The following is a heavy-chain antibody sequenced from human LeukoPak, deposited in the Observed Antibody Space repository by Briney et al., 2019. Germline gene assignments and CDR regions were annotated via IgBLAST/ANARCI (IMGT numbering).Heavy chain of an antibody. CDR1: GGTFSSYA. Sequence: ASVKVSCKASGGTFSSYAISWVRQAPGQGLEWMGRIIPILGIANYAQKFQGRVTITADKSTSTAYMELSSLRSEDTAVYYCASMSSYQLPGGYWGQGTLVTVSS. CDR3: ASMSSYQLPGGY. V-gene: IGHV1-69*04. CDR2: IIPILGIA. J-gene: IGHJ4*02. D-gene: IGHD2-2*01.